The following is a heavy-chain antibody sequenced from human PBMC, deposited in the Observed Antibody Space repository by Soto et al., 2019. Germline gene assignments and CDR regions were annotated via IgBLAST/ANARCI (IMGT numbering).Heavy chain of an antibody. CDR3: ARDPGQDEDMDY. V-gene: IGHV3-33*02. CDR2: IWHDGKNK. J-gene: IGHJ4*02. CDR1: GFTFSNFG. Sequence: QVQVVESGGGVVQPGRSLRLSCVASGFTFSNFGMHWVRQAPGKGLEWVAVIWHDGKNKYYADSAEGRFTVSRDNSKNTLFLQMNSLTAEDTAVYYCARDPGQDEDMDYWGQGTLVTVSS.